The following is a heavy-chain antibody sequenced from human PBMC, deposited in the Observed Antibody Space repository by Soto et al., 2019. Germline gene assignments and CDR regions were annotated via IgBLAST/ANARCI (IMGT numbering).Heavy chain of an antibody. CDR2: ISTYNGNT. CDR1: GYSFTSYG. CDR3: ARSPSMSTLTTGWFDP. J-gene: IGHJ5*02. V-gene: IGHV1-18*01. Sequence: QVQLVQSGAEVKKPGASVKVSCKASGYSFTSYGMSWVRQAPGQGLEWMGWISTYNGNTNYAQKFQDRVTWTTDTSTTTAFMELTSLRSDDTAVYYCARSPSMSTLTTGWFDPWGQGTLVTVSS. D-gene: IGHD4-4*01.